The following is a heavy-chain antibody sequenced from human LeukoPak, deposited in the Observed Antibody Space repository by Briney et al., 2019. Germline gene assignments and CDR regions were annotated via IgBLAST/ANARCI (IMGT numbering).Heavy chain of an antibody. D-gene: IGHD4-23*01. V-gene: IGHV1-46*01. Sequence: GASVKVSCKASGYIFTNYYMHWVRQAPGQGLEWMGLINPSGSSTIYAEKFRGRIIMTRDMSTATDYMELSSLRSEDTAVYYCARDNSIADRGWWFDPWGQGTLVTVSS. CDR3: ARDNSIADRGWWFDP. CDR2: INPSGSST. CDR1: GYIFTNYY. J-gene: IGHJ5*02.